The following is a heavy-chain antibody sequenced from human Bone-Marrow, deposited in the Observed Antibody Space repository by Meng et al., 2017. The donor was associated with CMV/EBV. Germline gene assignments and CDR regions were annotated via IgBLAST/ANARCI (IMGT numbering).Heavy chain of an antibody. CDR3: ARAVGSGSYGWFDP. Sequence: QVKLVQSEAEVTKPGDSVKVSCKASGYTFTSYGISWVRQAPGQGLEWMGWISAYNGNTNYAQKLQGRVTMTTDTSTSTAYMELRSLRSDDTAVYYCARAVGSGSYGWFDPWGQGTLVTVSS. V-gene: IGHV1-18*01. CDR2: ISAYNGNT. D-gene: IGHD3-10*01. CDR1: GYTFTSYG. J-gene: IGHJ5*02.